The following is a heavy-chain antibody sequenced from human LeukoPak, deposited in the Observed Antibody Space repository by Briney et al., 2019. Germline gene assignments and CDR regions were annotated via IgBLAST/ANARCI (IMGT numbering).Heavy chain of an antibody. J-gene: IGHJ6*03. CDR3: ARDAYYYDSSGYLYYYYYYMDV. D-gene: IGHD3-22*01. CDR1: GFTFSSYS. CDR2: ISSSSSTI. Sequence: PGGSLRLSCAASGFTFSSYSMNWVRPAPGKGLEGVSYISSSSSTIYYADSVKGRFTISRDNAKNSLYLQMNSLRAEDTAVYYCARDAYYYDSSGYLYYYYYYMDVWGKGTTVTISS. V-gene: IGHV3-48*01.